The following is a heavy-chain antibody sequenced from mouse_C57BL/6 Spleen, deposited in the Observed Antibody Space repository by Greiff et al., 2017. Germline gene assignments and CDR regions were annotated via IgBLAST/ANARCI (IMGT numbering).Heavy chain of an antibody. V-gene: IGHV5-17*01. Sequence: EVKLMESGGGLVKPGGSLKLSCAASGFTFSDYGMHWVRQAPEKGLEWVAYISSGSSTIYYADTVKGRFTISRDNAKNTLFLQMTSLRSEDTAMYYCARWPMDYWGQGTSVTVSS. CDR3: ARWPMDY. J-gene: IGHJ4*01. CDR2: ISSGSSTI. CDR1: GFTFSDYG.